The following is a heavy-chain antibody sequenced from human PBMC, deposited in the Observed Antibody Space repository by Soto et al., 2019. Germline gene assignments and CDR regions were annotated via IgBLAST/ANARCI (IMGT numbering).Heavy chain of an antibody. Sequence: VEVSCEASRGSFSSYAIGWARQAPGQGLEWMGGIIPIFGTANYAQKFQGRVTMTRDTSTSTAYMELSSLRSEDTAVYYCASSWDDFWSGSPNFDYWGQGTLVTVSS. CDR3: ASSWDDFWSGSPNFDY. V-gene: IGHV1-69*13. CDR1: RGSFSSYA. D-gene: IGHD3-3*01. CDR2: IIPIFGTA. J-gene: IGHJ4*02.